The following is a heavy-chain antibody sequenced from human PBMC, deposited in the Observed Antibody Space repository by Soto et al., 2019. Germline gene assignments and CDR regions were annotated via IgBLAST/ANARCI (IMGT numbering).Heavy chain of an antibody. D-gene: IGHD1-26*01. CDR1: GYNFNSYT. CDR3: ARVVGARGRGFDP. CDR2: ISAYNGNT. V-gene: IGHV1-18*01. J-gene: IGHJ5*02. Sequence: QVQLVQSGAEVKKPGASVKVSCKASGYNFNSYTISWVRQAPGQGLEWMGRISAYNGNTNYAQKLQGRVTMTTDTSTSTAYMELRSLRSDDTDVYHCARVVGARGRGFDPWGQGTLVTVSS.